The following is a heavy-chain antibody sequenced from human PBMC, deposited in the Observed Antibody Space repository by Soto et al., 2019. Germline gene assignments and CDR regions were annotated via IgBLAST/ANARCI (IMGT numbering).Heavy chain of an antibody. V-gene: IGHV4-4*02. CDR1: GDSITTYKW. CDR2: MYDSGNT. D-gene: IGHD7-27*01. Sequence: QVQLQQSGPGLVKPLGTLSLTCGVSGDSITTYKWWTWVRQTPGNGLEWIGEMYDSGNTRYNPSLKSRVTISKDTSKNQLSLRLSSVTVADTAVYYCATCQLGEYYYAMDIWGQGTTVTVSS. J-gene: IGHJ6*02. CDR3: ATCQLGEYYYAMDI.